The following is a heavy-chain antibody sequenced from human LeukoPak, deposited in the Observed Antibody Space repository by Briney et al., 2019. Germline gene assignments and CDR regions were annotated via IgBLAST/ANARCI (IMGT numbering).Heavy chain of an antibody. Sequence: GGSLRLSCAASGFTFSDYYMNWIRQAPGKGLEWVSSISGGSRTINYADSVKGRFTTSRDNAKNSLFLQVNSLRAEDTAVCYCARAGQSDYWGQGTLVTVSS. V-gene: IGHV3-11*01. CDR3: ARAGQSDY. CDR1: GFTFSDYY. J-gene: IGHJ4*02. CDR2: ISGGSRTI.